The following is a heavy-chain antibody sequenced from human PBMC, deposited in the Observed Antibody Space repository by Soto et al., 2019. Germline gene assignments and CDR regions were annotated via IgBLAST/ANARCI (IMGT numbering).Heavy chain of an antibody. Sequence: QVQLVQPGAEVKKPGSSVKVSCKASGGTFGSYAISWVRQSPGQGLQWMGGIITIPGTANYAQKFQGRVTIAVDDFTSTGDMELSRLRSEDTAVYSCARAQGSSTSLEGYYNYYYGMDVWGHRTTVNVSS. CDR3: ARAQGSSTSLEGYYNYYYGMDV. V-gene: IGHV1-69*01. CDR1: GGTFGSYA. D-gene: IGHD2-2*01. CDR2: IITIPGTA. J-gene: IGHJ6*02.